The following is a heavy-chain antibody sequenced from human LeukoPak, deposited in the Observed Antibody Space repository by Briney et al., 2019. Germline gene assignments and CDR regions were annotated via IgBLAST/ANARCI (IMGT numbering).Heavy chain of an antibody. CDR3: ARTWGSDSYYDY. D-gene: IGHD3-10*01. CDR2: INQHGSEK. J-gene: IGHJ4*02. V-gene: IGHV3-7*03. Sequence: GGSLRLSCAASGDTFGRYWMSWVRQAPGKGLEWVANINQHGSEKYYGDSVKGRFTISRDNAKNSLYLQMNSLRAEDTAVYYCARTWGSDSYYDYWGQGTLVTVSS. CDR1: GDTFGRYW.